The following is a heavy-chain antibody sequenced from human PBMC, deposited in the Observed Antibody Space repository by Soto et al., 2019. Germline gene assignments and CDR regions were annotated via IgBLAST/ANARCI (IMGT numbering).Heavy chain of an antibody. V-gene: IGHV3-23*01. Sequence: GGSLRLSCAASGFSFGSYALSWVCQAPGKGLEWVSTISGSDGKTFYADSVKGRFSISRDTSQSTLYLQMNSLRADDTAMYYCARWSYLDYWGQGTRVTVSS. D-gene: IGHD3-3*01. CDR2: ISGSDGKT. J-gene: IGHJ4*02. CDR1: GFSFGSYA. CDR3: ARWSYLDY.